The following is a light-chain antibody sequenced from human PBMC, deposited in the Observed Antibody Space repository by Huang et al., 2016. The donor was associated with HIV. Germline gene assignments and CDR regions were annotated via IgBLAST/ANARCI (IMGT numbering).Light chain of an antibody. CDR3: MQGTHLFT. CDR1: QILIHSNGNTY. CDR2: QVS. Sequence: VVLTQSPLYLSVTLGQPASISCRSSQILIHSNGNTYLNWFQQRPGQSPRRLISQVSRRDSWVPDRFSGSGSGTDFTLKISRVEAEDVGVYYCMQGTHLFTFGGGTRVDIK. J-gene: IGKJ4*01. V-gene: IGKV2-30*02.